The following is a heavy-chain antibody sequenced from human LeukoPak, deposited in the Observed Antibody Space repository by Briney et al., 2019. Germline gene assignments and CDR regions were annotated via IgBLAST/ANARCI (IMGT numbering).Heavy chain of an antibody. D-gene: IGHD4-17*01. CDR3: ATLGGAYGTSNWFDP. J-gene: IGHJ5*02. V-gene: IGHV4-38-2*01. Sequence: SETLSLTCAVSGHSISSGYYWGWIRQPPGKGLEWIGSIYHSGSTYYNPSLKSRVTISVDTSKNQFSLKLSSVTAADTAVYYCATLGGAYGTSNWFDPWGQGTLVTVSS. CDR2: IYHSGST. CDR1: GHSISSGYY.